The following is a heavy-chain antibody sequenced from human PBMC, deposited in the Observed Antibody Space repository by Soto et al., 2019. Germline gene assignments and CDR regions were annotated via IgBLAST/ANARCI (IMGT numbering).Heavy chain of an antibody. D-gene: IGHD2-2*02. CDR1: GYTFTSYY. J-gene: IGHJ5*02. CDR2: INPSGGST. V-gene: IGHV1-46*01. Sequence: ASVKVSCKASGYTFTSYYMHWVRQAPGQGLEWMGIINPSGGSTSYAQKFQGRVTMTRDTSTSTVYMELSSLRSEDTAVYYCARDQVGYQLLYSGLYNWFDPWGQGTLVTVSS. CDR3: ARDQVGYQLLYSGLYNWFDP.